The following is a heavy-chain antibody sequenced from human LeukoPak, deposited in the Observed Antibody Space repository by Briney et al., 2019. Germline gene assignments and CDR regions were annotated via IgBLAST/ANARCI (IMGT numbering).Heavy chain of an antibody. CDR2: ISSSGGST. CDR3: ARDIVATITPYYYYMDV. CDR1: GFTFSNYG. D-gene: IGHD5-12*01. J-gene: IGHJ6*03. Sequence: GGSLRLSCAAFGFTFSNYGMSWVRQAPGKGLEWVSIISSSGGSTYYADSVKGRFTISRDDSKSTLYLQMNSLRAEDTAVYYCARDIVATITPYYYYMDVWGKGTTVTVSS. V-gene: IGHV3-23*01.